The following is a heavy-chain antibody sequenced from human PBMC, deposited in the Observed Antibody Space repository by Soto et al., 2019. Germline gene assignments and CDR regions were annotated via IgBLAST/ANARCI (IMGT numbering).Heavy chain of an antibody. CDR1: GTSIRVYY. D-gene: IGHD3-10*01. CDR2: IYYTGTT. Sequence: SETLSLTCSVSGTSIRVYYWTWIRHPPGKGLEWIGYIYYTGTTKYNPSLKSRVTISVDTSKNQFSLRLNSVTAADTAVYYCAREVSSFGSNHFDSWGQGALVTVSS. J-gene: IGHJ4*02. V-gene: IGHV4-59*01. CDR3: AREVSSFGSNHFDS.